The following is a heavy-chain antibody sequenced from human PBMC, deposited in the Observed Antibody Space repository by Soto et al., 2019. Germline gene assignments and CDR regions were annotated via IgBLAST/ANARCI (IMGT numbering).Heavy chain of an antibody. V-gene: IGHV2-70*01. CDR2: IDWDDDK. D-gene: IGHD5-18*01. J-gene: IGHJ6*02. CDR3: ARTTRPVNPAMDGDYYGMDV. CDR1: GFSLTTTSMC. Sequence: SGPTLVNPTQTLTLTCTFSGFSLTTTSMCVSWIRQPPGKALEWLALIDWDDDKYYSTSLKTRLTVSKDTSKNQVVLTMPNMDPVDTATYSCARTTRPVNPAMDGDYYGMDVWGQGPTVTAP.